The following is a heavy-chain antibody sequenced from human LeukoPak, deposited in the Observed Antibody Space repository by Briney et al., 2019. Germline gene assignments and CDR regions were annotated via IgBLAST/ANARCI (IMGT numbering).Heavy chain of an antibody. D-gene: IGHD1-26*01. CDR2: ISWNSGSI. CDR1: GLTSDDYA. Sequence: GGSLRLSCAASGLTSDDYAMHWVRHAPGRGLEWVSGISWNSGSIGYADSVKGRFTISRDDAKNSLYLQMNSLRAEDTAFYYCTKGRGGGTAYCFDYWGQGILVTVSP. J-gene: IGHJ4*02. CDR3: TKGRGGGTAYCFDY. V-gene: IGHV3-9*02.